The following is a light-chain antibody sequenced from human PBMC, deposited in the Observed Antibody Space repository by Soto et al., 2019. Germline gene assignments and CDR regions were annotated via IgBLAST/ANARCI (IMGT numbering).Light chain of an antibody. CDR3: QQYDNWPLT. CDR2: GAS. CDR1: QSVYSN. V-gene: IGKV3-15*01. J-gene: IGKJ4*01. Sequence: EIVMTQSPATPSVSPGERATLSCRASQSVYSNLAWYQQKPGQAPRFLSYGASTRATGIPARFSGSGSGTEFTLTISSMQSEDFAVYYCQQYDNWPLTFGGGTKVDIK.